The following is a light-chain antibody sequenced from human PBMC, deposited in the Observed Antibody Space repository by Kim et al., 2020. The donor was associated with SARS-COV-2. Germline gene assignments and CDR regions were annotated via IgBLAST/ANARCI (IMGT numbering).Light chain of an antibody. CDR2: KAS. CDR3: QQYSNSLYS. Sequence: SPSVGDRVIITFRASQSIGCWLAWYQQKPGKAPTLLIYKASILETGVPSRSSGIESGTEFTLTITSLQPDDFATYYCQQYSNSLYSFGQGTKLAI. J-gene: IGKJ2*03. CDR1: QSIGCW. V-gene: IGKV1-5*03.